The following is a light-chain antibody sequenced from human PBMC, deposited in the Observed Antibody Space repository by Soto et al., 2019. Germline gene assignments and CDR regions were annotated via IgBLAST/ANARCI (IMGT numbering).Light chain of an antibody. J-gene: IGKJ4*01. CDR1: QSVSNNY. V-gene: IGKV3-20*01. CDR3: QQSGSSPLT. CDR2: GAS. Sequence: EVVLTQSPGTLSLSPGERATLSCRASQSVSNNYLAWYQQKPGQAPRLLICGASNRATGIPDRFSGSGSATDFTLTISRLEPEDFAVYFCQQSGSSPLTFGGGTKVDIK.